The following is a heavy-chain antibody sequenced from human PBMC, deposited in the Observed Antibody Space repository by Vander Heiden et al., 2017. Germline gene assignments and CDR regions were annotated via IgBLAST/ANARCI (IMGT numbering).Heavy chain of an antibody. D-gene: IGHD3-10*01. J-gene: IGHJ5*02. CDR2: IIPILGTA. CDR3: AKAGLYASGSYWFKRFDP. V-gene: IGHV1-69*01. CDR1: GSTFSNDH. Sequence: QVHLVQSGAEVGKPGSPVTVSCKTSGSTFSNDHITWVRQAPGQGLEWMGGIIPILGTANYAQKFQGRVNIMADESTRTVYMELSSLKFEDTAVYYCAKAGLYASGSYWFKRFDPWGQGTLVTVSS.